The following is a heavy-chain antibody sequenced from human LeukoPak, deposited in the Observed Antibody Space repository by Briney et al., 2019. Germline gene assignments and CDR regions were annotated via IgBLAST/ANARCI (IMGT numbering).Heavy chain of an antibody. J-gene: IGHJ6*03. V-gene: IGHV5-51*01. CDR2: IYPGDSDT. CDR3: ARVRNDPFNYYIDV. CDR1: GYSFTAYW. D-gene: IGHD3-10*01. Sequence: GESLKISCQGSGYSFTAYWIGWVRQMPGKGLEWMGSIYPGDSDTRYSPSIQGHVSISADASISAAYLQWSGLKASDTAMYYCARVRNDPFNYYIDVWGQGTTVTVSS.